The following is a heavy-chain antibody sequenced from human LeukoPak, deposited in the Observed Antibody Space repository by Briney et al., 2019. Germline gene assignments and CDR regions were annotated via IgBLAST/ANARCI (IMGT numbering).Heavy chain of an antibody. V-gene: IGHV4-28*03. CDR3: ARGPPNWGYDY. Sequence: SDTLSLTCAVSGYSITSSSWWGWIRQPPGKGLEWIGYIYHSGTTYYNPSLQSRVTMSVDTSKNQFSLKLSSVTAVDTAVYYCARGPPNWGYDYWGPGTLVTVSS. CDR2: IYHSGTT. D-gene: IGHD7-27*01. J-gene: IGHJ4*02. CDR1: GYSITSSSW.